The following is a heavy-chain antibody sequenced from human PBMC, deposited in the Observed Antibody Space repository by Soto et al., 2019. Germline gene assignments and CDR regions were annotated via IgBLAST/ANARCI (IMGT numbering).Heavy chain of an antibody. V-gene: IGHV3-33*01. J-gene: IGHJ4*02. D-gene: IGHD3-16*01. CDR1: GFTFSGFG. Sequence: GGSLRLSCAASGFTFSGFGMHWVRQAPGKGLEWVAIKWYDGSDKYYADSVRGRFTISRDNSKNTLYLQMNSLRAEDTAVYHCAFGNLSYYFDYWGQGTPVTVSS. CDR3: AFGNLSYYFDY. CDR2: KWYDGSDK.